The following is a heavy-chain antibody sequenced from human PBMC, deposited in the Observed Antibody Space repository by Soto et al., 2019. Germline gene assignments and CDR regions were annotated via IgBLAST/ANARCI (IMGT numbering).Heavy chain of an antibody. D-gene: IGHD4-4*01. J-gene: IGHJ4*02. Sequence: ASVKLSCKASGNSFKSYYMHWVRQAPGQGLEWMGIIHPSAITRTYAQEFQGRVTMTRDTSTSKVYLELSSLRSEDTAVYYCAGGYSMDCSDYWGKGNLVTVST. CDR3: AGGYSMDCSDY. CDR2: IHPSAITR. V-gene: IGHV1-46*02. CDR1: GNSFKSYY.